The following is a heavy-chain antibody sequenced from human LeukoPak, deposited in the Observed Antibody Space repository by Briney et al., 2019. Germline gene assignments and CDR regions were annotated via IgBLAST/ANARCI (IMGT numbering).Heavy chain of an antibody. CDR1: GFTFSSYS. Sequence: GGSLRLSCAASGFTFSSYSMNWIRQAPGKGLEWVSSISSSSSYIYYADSVKGRFTISRDNAKNSLYLQMNSLRTEDTAVYYCARVSSSSWDYWGQGTLVTVSS. CDR3: ARVSSSSWDY. D-gene: IGHD6-13*01. V-gene: IGHV3-21*01. CDR2: ISSSSSYI. J-gene: IGHJ4*02.